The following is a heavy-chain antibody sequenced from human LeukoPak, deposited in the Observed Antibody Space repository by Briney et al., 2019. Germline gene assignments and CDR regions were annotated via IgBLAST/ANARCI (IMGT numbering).Heavy chain of an antibody. D-gene: IGHD1-26*01. CDR2: ISSSSSTI. Sequence: GGSLRLSCAASGFTFSSYSMNWVRQAPGKGLEWVSYISSSSSTIYYADSVKGRFTISRDNAKNSLYLQMNSLRAEDTAVYYCASGSYYHYYYYTDVWGKGTTVTVSS. V-gene: IGHV3-48*01. CDR1: GFTFSSYS. CDR3: ASGSYYHYYYYTDV. J-gene: IGHJ6*03.